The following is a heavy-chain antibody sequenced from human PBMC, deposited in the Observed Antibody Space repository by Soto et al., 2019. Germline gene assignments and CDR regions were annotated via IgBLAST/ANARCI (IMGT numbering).Heavy chain of an antibody. D-gene: IGHD3-22*01. CDR1: GGSISRSSYY. CDR2: IYYSGST. Sequence: SETRSLTCTVSGGSISRSSYYWGWVRRPPGKGLEWIGSIYYSGSTYYNPSLKSRVTISVDTSKNQFSLKLSSVTAADTAVYYCARRLYYDSSGFEGGGMDVWGQGTTVS. CDR3: ARRLYYDSSGFEGGGMDV. J-gene: IGHJ6*02. V-gene: IGHV4-39*01.